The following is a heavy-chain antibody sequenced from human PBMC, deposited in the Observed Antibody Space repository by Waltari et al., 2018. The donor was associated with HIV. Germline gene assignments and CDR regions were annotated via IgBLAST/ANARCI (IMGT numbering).Heavy chain of an antibody. CDR2: IFHSGST. J-gene: IGHJ3*02. CDR1: GYSISSGYY. Sequence: QVQLQESGPGLVKPSETLSLTCAVSGYSISSGYYWGWIRQPPGKGLEWIGSIFHSGSTYYNPSLKSRVTRSVDTSKNQFSLKLSSVTAADTAVYYCARHDSSGYYRRGAFDIWGQGTMVTVSS. CDR3: ARHDSSGYYRRGAFDI. V-gene: IGHV4-38-2*01. D-gene: IGHD3-22*01.